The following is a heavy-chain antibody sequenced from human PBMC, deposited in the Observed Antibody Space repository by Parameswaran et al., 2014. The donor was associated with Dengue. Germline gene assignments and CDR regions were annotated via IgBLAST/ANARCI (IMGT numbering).Heavy chain of an antibody. CDR1: GGSISSYY. D-gene: IGHD6-13*01. Sequence: ASETLSLTCTVPGGSISSYYWNWIRQPPGKGLEWIGYIYYSGSTSYSPSLKSRVTISLDTSKNQFSLKLTSVTAADTAVYYCARVDSSSWYQIDYWGPGNPGHRLL. CDR2: IYYSGST. CDR3: ARVDSSSWYQIDY. J-gene: IGHJ4*02. V-gene: IGHV4-59*12.